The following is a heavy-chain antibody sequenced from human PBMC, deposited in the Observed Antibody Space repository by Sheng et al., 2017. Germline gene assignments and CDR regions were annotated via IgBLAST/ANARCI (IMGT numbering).Heavy chain of an antibody. CDR3: ARDRDIVVVPAATLPVGWFDP. CDR1: GFTFSDYY. D-gene: IGHD2-2*01. CDR2: ISSSSSYT. J-gene: IGHJ5*02. Sequence: QVQLVESGGGLVKPGGSLRLSCAASGFTFSDYYMSWIRQAPGKGLEWVSYISSSSSYTNYADSVKGRFTISRDNAKNSLYLQMNSLRAEDTAVYYCARDRDIVVVPAATLPVGWFDPWGQGTLVTVSS. V-gene: IGHV3-11*05.